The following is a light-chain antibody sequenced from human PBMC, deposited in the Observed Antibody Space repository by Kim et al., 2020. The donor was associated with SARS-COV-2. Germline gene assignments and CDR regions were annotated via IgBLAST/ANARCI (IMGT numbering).Light chain of an antibody. CDR1: LNVSSN. CDR2: GAS. Sequence: GERAPPSCGASLNVSSNLACYQQKRGQAPRPLNDGASARATGIPARFSGSGSGTEFTLTISSLQSEDFAVYYCQQYNTWTPLTFGGGTKLEI. V-gene: IGKV3-15*01. J-gene: IGKJ4*01. CDR3: QQYNTWTPLT.